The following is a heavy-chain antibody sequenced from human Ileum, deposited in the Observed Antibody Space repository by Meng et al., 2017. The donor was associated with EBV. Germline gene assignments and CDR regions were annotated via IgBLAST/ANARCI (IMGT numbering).Heavy chain of an antibody. J-gene: IGHJ4*02. D-gene: IGHD1-26*01. CDR3: ARVEVGITSGDY. CDR2: ISAYNGNT. Sequence: QAQLVQSGGEVKKPGASLKVSCKASGYTFTNYGITCVRQAPGQGLEWMGWISAYNGNTNYAQTLQGRVTMTTDTSTSTAYMELRSLRSDDTAVYYCARVEVGITSGDYWGQGTLVTVAS. V-gene: IGHV1-18*01. CDR1: GYTFTNYG.